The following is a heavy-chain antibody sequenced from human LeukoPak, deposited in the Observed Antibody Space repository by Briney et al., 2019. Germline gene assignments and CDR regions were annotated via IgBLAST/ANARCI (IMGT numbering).Heavy chain of an antibody. Sequence: GESLKISCKGSGYSFTSYWIGWVRQMPGKGLEWMGIIYPGDSDTKYSPSFQAQVTISADKSIHTAYLQWSSLKASDTAMYYCARPYDSSGYWGGFDCWGQGTLVTVSS. CDR1: GYSFTSYW. V-gene: IGHV5-51*01. D-gene: IGHD3-22*01. CDR3: ARPYDSSGYWGGFDC. J-gene: IGHJ4*02. CDR2: IYPGDSDT.